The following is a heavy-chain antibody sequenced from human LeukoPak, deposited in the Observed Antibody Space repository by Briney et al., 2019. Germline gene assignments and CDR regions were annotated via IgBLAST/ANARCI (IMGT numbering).Heavy chain of an antibody. D-gene: IGHD3-10*01. V-gene: IGHV4-34*01. Sequence: PSDTLSLPRAVYGGSLCVYYWIWIPRPPGKGRECIGEKNYSGSTNHNPSLKSRVHISLDKSKNHFPLKVVSVPAAHPAVVYRGRGANYYGSGSYRSFDYWGQGTLVTVSS. J-gene: IGHJ4*02. CDR1: GGSLCVYY. CDR2: KNYSGST. CDR3: GRGANYYGSGSYRSFDY.